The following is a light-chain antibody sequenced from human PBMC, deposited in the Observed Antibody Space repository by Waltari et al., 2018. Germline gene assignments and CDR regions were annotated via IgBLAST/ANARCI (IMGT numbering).Light chain of an antibody. CDR1: SDAVGGFDY. CDR2: DVT. J-gene: IGLJ1*01. V-gene: IGLV2-11*01. Sequence: QSALTQPRSVPGSPGQSVTIPCTGTSDAVGGFDYVSWYQQHPGKAPKVIIYDVTKRPSGVPHRLSGSKYGNTASMTIAGLQAEDDSDYYCCSYAGSPYVFGTGTKVTVL. CDR3: CSYAGSPYV.